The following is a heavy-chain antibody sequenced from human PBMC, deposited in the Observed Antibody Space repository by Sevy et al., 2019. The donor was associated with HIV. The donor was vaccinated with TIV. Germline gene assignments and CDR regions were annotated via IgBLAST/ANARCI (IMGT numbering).Heavy chain of an antibody. J-gene: IGHJ2*01. CDR3: AHSRDYPYYYDSSGYYYWYFDL. Sequence: SGPTLVKPTQTLTLTCTFSGFSLSTSGVGVGWIRQPPGKALEWLALIYWNDDKRYSPSLKSRLTITKDTSKNQVVLTMRNMDPVDTATYYCAHSRDYPYYYDSSGYYYWYFDLWGRGTLVTVSS. CDR1: GFSLSTSGVG. D-gene: IGHD3-22*01. V-gene: IGHV2-5*01. CDR2: IYWNDDK.